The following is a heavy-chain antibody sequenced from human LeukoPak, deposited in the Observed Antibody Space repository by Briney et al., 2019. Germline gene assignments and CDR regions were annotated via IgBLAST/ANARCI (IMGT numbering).Heavy chain of an antibody. CDR3: ERGDGSYPAVSDY. Sequence: GGSLRLSCAASGFTFSSYAMHWVRQAPGKGLEWVAVISYDGSNKYYADSVKGRFTISRDNSKNTLYLQMNSLRAEDTAVYYCERGDGSYPAVSDYWGQGTLVTVSS. CDR2: ISYDGSNK. V-gene: IGHV3-30*04. CDR1: GFTFSSYA. J-gene: IGHJ4*02. D-gene: IGHD1-26*01.